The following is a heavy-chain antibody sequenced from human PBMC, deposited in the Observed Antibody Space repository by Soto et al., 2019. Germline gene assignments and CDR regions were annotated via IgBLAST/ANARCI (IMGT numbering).Heavy chain of an antibody. CDR1: GFIFSSHN. D-gene: IGHD3-9*01. Sequence: DAQLVESGGGLVKPGGSLRLSCAASGFIFSSHNMKWVRQAPGQGLEWVSSITGSSSSIFYADSVKGRLTISRDNAKNTGNLQVKSLRTEHTGVYSCARLVASGTGYGRDVWGQGTTGSDSS. J-gene: IGHJ6*02. V-gene: IGHV3-21*06. CDR2: ITGSSSSI. CDR3: ARLVASGTGYGRDV.